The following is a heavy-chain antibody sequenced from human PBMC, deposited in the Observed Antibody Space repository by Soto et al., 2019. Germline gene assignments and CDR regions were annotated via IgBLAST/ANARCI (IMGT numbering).Heavy chain of an antibody. CDR1: GGSISSGGYY. D-gene: IGHD3-10*01. V-gene: IGHV4-31*03. CDR3: ATYGSGTYKPTTFDY. CDR2: IYYSGST. J-gene: IGHJ4*02. Sequence: QVQLQESGPGLVKPSQTLSLTCTVSGGSISSGGYYWSWIRQHPGKGLAWIGYIYYSGSTYYNPSLKSRVTISVDTSKNQFSMKLSSVTAADTAVYYCATYGSGTYKPTTFDYWGQGTLVTVSS.